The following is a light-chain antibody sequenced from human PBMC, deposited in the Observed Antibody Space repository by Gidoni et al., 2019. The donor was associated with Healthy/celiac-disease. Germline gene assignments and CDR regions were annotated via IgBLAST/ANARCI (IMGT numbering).Light chain of an antibody. CDR1: QSVSSN. V-gene: IGKV3-15*01. CDR3: QQYNNWPVI. CDR2: GAS. J-gene: IGKJ2*01. Sequence: EIVMTQSPATLSVSPGERATLSCRASQSVSSNLAWYQQKPGQAPRLLIYGASTRATGIPARFSGSGSGTEFTLTISSLQSEDFAVYYCQQYNNWPVIFXQXTKLEIK.